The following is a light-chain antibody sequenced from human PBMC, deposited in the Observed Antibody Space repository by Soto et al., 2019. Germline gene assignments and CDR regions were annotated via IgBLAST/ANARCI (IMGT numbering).Light chain of an antibody. CDR3: SSYGGSNSFIL. J-gene: IGLJ2*01. CDR2: DVI. Sequence: QSARTQPPSASGSPGQSVTISCTGTSSDVGSYNFVSWYQHHPGKAPKLILYDVIKRPSGVPDRFSGSKSGNTASLTVSGLQAEDEADYYCSSYGGSNSFILFGGGTQLTVL. CDR1: SSDVGSYNF. V-gene: IGLV2-8*01.